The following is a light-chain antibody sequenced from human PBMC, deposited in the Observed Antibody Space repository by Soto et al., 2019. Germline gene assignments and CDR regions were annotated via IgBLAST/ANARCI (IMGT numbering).Light chain of an antibody. CDR1: SSDVGGYNY. CDR2: EVS. V-gene: IGLV2-14*01. J-gene: IGLJ2*01. Sequence: QSALTQPASVSGSPGQSITNSCTGTSSDVGGYNYVSWYQQHPGKAPKLMIYEVSNRPSGVSNRFSGSKSGNTASLTISGLQAEDEADYYCSSYTSSSPLVVFGGGTKLTVL. CDR3: SSYTSSSPLVV.